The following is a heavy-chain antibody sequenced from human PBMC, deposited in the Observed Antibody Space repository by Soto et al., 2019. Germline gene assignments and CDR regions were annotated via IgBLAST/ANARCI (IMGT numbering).Heavy chain of an antibody. J-gene: IGHJ4*02. V-gene: IGHV3-30*18. CDR3: AKDLPAWLPSPASSRY. Sequence: QVQLVESGGGVVQPGRSLRLSCAASGFTFNNYGMHWVRQAPGKGLEWVALISHDGSNKYYADSVKGRFTISRDNSKNTSYLQMNSLRDEDTAVYYCAKDLPAWLPSPASSRYWGQGTLVTVSS. CDR1: GFTFNNYG. D-gene: IGHD3-22*01. CDR2: ISHDGSNK.